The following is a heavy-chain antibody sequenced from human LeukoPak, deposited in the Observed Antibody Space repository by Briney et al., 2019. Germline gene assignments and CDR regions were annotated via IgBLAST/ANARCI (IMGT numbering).Heavy chain of an antibody. Sequence: TGGSLRLSCAASGFTFSSYAISWVRQSPGKGLEWIGEINHSGSTNYNPSLKSRVTISVDTSKNQFSLKLNSVTAADTAVYYCASRYFCSSTSCYTFDYWGQGTLVTVSS. CDR3: ASRYFCSSTSCYTFDY. D-gene: IGHD2-2*02. V-gene: IGHV4-34*01. J-gene: IGHJ4*02. CDR2: INHSGST. CDR1: GFTFSSYA.